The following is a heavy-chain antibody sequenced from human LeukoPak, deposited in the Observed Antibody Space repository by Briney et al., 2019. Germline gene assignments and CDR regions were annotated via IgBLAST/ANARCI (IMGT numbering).Heavy chain of an antibody. V-gene: IGHV3-74*01. Sequence: GGSLRLSCAASEFTFSTYWMHWVRQGPGKGLVWVSRIKGDGSITNYADSVKGRFTISRDNAKNTLYLQMNSLRAEDTAVYYCARGWRGSQIDGDWYFDLWGRGTLVTVSS. CDR3: ARGWRGSQIDGDWYFDL. J-gene: IGHJ2*01. CDR1: EFTFSTYW. D-gene: IGHD3-3*01. CDR2: IKGDGSIT.